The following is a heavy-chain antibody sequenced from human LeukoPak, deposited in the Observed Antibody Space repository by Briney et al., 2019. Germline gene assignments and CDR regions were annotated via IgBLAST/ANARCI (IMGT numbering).Heavy chain of an antibody. D-gene: IGHD2-2*01. J-gene: IGHJ1*01. CDR1: GGSFSGYY. CDR3: ARGRYCSSTSCYDFQH. V-gene: IGHV4-34*01. Sequence: SETLSLTCAVYGGSFSGYYWSWIRQPPGKGLEWIGEINHSGGTNYNPSLKSRVTISVDTFKNQFSLKLSSVTAADTAVYYCARGRYCSSTSCYDFQHWGQGTLVTVSS. CDR2: INHSGGT.